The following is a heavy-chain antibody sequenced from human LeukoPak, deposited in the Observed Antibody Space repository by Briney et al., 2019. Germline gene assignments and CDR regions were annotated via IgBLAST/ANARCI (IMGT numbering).Heavy chain of an antibody. CDR3: AKDNRDIVVVVAAMRRGGD. CDR1: GFTFSSYW. Sequence: GGSLRLSCAASGFTFSSYWMSWVRQAPGKGLEWVANIKQDGSEKYYVDSVKGRFTISRDNAKNSLYLQMNSLRAEDTAVYYCAKDNRDIVVVVAAMRRGGDWGQGTLVAVSS. J-gene: IGHJ4*02. CDR2: IKQDGSEK. V-gene: IGHV3-7*01. D-gene: IGHD2-15*01.